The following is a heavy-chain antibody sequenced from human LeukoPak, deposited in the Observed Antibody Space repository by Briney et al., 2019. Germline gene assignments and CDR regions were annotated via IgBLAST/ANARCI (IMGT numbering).Heavy chain of an antibody. CDR1: GGSISGSTYY. J-gene: IGHJ4*02. CDR3: ARDLGPEVRYFDWNDY. D-gene: IGHD3-9*01. Sequence: SETLSLTCTVSGGSISGSTYYWGWIRQHPGKGLEWIGYIYYSASTYYNPSLNSRVSISVDTSKNQFSLKVSSVTAADTAVYYCARDLGPEVRYFDWNDYWGQGTLVTVSS. CDR2: IYYSAST. V-gene: IGHV4-31*03.